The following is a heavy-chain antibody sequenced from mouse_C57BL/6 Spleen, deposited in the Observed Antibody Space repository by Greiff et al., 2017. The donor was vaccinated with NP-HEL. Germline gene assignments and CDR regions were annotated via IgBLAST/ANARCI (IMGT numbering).Heavy chain of an antibody. CDR3: ARGIPTRGFAY. CDR1: GYSITSGYD. Sequence: EVQRVESGPGMVKPSQSLSLTCTVTGYSITSGYDWHWIRHFPGNKLEWMGYISYSGSTNYNPSLKSRISITHDTSKNHFFLKLNSVTTEDTTTYYCARGIPTRGFAYWGQGTLVTVSA. CDR2: ISYSGST. D-gene: IGHD5-1-1*01. J-gene: IGHJ3*01. V-gene: IGHV3-1*01.